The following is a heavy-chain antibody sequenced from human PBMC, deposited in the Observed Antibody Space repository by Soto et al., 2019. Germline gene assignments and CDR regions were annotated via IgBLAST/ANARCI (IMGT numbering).Heavy chain of an antibody. Sequence: QVQLVESGGGVVQPGTSLRVSCVASGFTFRSYVIHWVRQAPGKGLEWVALTSYDVTNKYYGDSVRGRFTISRDNSRNTVDLQMDSLRVEDTAVYYCARWGTTGGLDVWGQGTLVSVSS. CDR3: ARWGTTGGLDV. CDR1: GFTFRSYV. CDR2: TSYDVTNK. V-gene: IGHV3-30*19. J-gene: IGHJ1*01. D-gene: IGHD3-16*01.